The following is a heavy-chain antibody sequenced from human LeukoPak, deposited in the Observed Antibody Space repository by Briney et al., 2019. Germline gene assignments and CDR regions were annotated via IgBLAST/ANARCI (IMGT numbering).Heavy chain of an antibody. CDR1: GFTFSNFA. J-gene: IGHJ5*02. CDR2: ITGYGAT. D-gene: IGHD6-13*01. Sequence: GGSLRLSCAASGFTFSNFAMMWVRQAPGTGLQWVSTITGYGATFYAASVRGRFTIFRAASMNTLFLQMNSLGAEDTAVYYCAKGAAAGKVDWFDPWGQGTLVTVSS. V-gene: IGHV3-23*01. CDR3: AKGAAAGKVDWFDP.